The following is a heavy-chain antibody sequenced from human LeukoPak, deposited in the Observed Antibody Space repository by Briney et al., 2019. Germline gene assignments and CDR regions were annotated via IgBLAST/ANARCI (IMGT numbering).Heavy chain of an antibody. J-gene: IGHJ6*03. D-gene: IGHD4-17*01. CDR2: IKEEGSEK. Sequence: GGSLRLSCEASEFIFSGYWMTWGRQAPGEGLEWVANIKEEGSEKYYVDSVKGRFIISRNNANKSLYLQMNSLRAEDTAVYYCARRSTVTAYVFYYMDVWGKGTTVIVSS. V-gene: IGHV3-7*01. CDR1: EFIFSGYW. CDR3: ARRSTVTAYVFYYMDV.